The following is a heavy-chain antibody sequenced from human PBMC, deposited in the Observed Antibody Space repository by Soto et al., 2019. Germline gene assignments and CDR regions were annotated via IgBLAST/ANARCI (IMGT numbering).Heavy chain of an antibody. J-gene: IGHJ6*02. CDR3: ARGIAAAGSYYYYGMDV. CDR2: INPNSGGT. V-gene: IGHV1-2*06. Sequence: ASVKVSCKXSGYTFTGYYMHWVRQAPGQGLEWMGRINPNSGGTNYAQKFQGRVTMTRDTSISTAYMELSRLRSDDTAVYYCARGIAAAGSYYYYGMDVWGQGTTVTVSS. D-gene: IGHD6-13*01. CDR1: GYTFTGYY.